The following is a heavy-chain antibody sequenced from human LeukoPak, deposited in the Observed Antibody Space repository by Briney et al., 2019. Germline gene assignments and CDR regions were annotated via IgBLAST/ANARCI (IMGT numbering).Heavy chain of an antibody. CDR2: IIPIFGTA. V-gene: IGHV1-69*13. CDR3: ARDPKNYDFWSGYSHQNWFDP. Sequence: GASVKVSCKASGGTFSSYAISWVRQAPGQGLEWMGGIIPIFGTADYAQKFQGRVTITADESTSTAYMELSSLRSEDTAVYYCARDPKNYDFWSGYSHQNWFDPWGQGTLVTVSS. CDR1: GGTFSSYA. J-gene: IGHJ5*02. D-gene: IGHD3-3*01.